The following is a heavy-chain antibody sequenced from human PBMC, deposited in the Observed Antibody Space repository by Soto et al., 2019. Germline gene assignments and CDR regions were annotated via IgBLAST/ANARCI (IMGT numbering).Heavy chain of an antibody. D-gene: IGHD2-8*01. CDR2: IYYSGST. CDR3: ARGVGYCTNGVCYGLYYGMDV. V-gene: IGHV4-31*03. CDR1: GGSISSGGYY. J-gene: IGHJ6*02. Sequence: SETLSLTCTVSGGSISSGGYYWSWIRQHPGKGLEWIGYIYYSGSTYYKPSLKSRVTISGDTSKNQFSLKLSSVTAADTAVYYCARGVGYCTNGVCYGLYYGMDVWGQGTTVTVSS.